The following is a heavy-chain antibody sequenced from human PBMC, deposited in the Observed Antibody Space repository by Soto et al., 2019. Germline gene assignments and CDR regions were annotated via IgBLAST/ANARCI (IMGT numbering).Heavy chain of an antibody. CDR3: ARDLTNSVRTWLGSDNYYYGMDV. CDR1: GFIFSMYS. CDR2: ISTSGNIR. V-gene: IGHV3-48*03. Sequence: GGSLRLSCEVSGFIFSMYSMSWVRQTPGKGLEWVAYISTSGNIRHYADSVRGRFTISRDSAKNSLYIQMNSLRAEDTAVYYCARDLTNSVRTWLGSDNYYYGMDVGGQGTTVTVSS. J-gene: IGHJ6*02. D-gene: IGHD3-10*01.